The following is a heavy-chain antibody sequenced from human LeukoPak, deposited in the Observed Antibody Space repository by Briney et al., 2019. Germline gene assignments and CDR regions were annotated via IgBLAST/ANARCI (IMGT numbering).Heavy chain of an antibody. CDR2: IDPSDSYT. Sequence: GESLKISCKGSGYSFTSYWISWVRQMPGKGLEWMGRIDPSDSYTNYSPSFQGHVTISADKSISTAYLQWSSLKASDTAMYYCARRTYWSSTSCYMDYWGQGTLVTVSS. CDR3: ARRTYWSSTSCYMDY. J-gene: IGHJ4*02. D-gene: IGHD2-2*01. V-gene: IGHV5-10-1*01. CDR1: GYSFTSYW.